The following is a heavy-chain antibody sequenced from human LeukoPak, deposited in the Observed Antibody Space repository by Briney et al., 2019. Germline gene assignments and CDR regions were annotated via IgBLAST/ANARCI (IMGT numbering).Heavy chain of an antibody. J-gene: IGHJ4*02. CDR3: ARERRDSSSWPFDY. Sequence: ASVKVSCKASGYTFTGCYMHWARQAPGQGLEWMGWINPNSGGTNYAQKFQGRVTMTRDTSISTAYMELSRLRSDDTAVYYCARERRDSSSWPFDYWGQGTLVTVSS. D-gene: IGHD6-13*01. CDR2: INPNSGGT. V-gene: IGHV1-2*02. CDR1: GYTFTGCY.